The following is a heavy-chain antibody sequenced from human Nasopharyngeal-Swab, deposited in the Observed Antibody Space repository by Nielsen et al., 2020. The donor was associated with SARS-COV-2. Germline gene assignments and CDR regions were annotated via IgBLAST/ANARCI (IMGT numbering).Heavy chain of an antibody. Sequence: GESLKISCAASGFTFSDYYMSWIRQAPGKGLEWVSYISSSGSTIYYADSVKGRFTISRDNAKNSLDLQMDNLRAEDTAVYYCTRLTYYYDSSSGGWGQGTLVTVSS. J-gene: IGHJ4*02. D-gene: IGHD3-22*01. CDR1: GFTFSDYY. CDR3: TRLTYYYDSSSGG. V-gene: IGHV3-11*04. CDR2: ISSSGSTI.